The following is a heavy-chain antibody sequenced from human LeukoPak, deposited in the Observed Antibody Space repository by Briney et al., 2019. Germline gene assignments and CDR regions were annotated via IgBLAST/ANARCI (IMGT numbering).Heavy chain of an antibody. Sequence: GGSLRLSFAASGFTFSNYEMNWVRQAPGKGLEWVSYISGSGSTIYYADSVKGRFTISRDNAKDSLYLQMNSLRAEDTAVYYCARVRSGYSHENYFDYWGQGTLVTVSS. CDR3: ARVRSGYSHENYFDY. J-gene: IGHJ4*02. V-gene: IGHV3-48*03. D-gene: IGHD5-18*01. CDR1: GFTFSNYE. CDR2: ISGSGSTI.